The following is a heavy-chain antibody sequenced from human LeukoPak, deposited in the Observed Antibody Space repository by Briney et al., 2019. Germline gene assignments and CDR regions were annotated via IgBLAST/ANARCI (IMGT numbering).Heavy chain of an antibody. D-gene: IGHD5-24*01. CDR1: GFDLSTYE. V-gene: IGHV3-48*03. Sequence: PGGSLRLSCAASGFDLSTYEMNWVRQAPGKELEWIADITISGHTKNYADSVKGRFSISRDNARTSLYLQMHSLRVEDTGVYYCARGDPHADLWGQGTLVTVSS. CDR3: ARGDPHADL. J-gene: IGHJ5*02. CDR2: ITISGHTK.